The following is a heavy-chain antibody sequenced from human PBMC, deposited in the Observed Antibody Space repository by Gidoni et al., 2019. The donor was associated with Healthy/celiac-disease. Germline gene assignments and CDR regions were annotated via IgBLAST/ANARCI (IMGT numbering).Heavy chain of an antibody. D-gene: IGHD3-10*01. CDR2: IWYDGSNK. CDR3: ARDNPLLWFGELAPGAFDI. Sequence: GFTFSSYGMHWVRQAPGKGLEWVAVIWYDGSNKYYADSVKGRFTISRDNSKNTLYLQMNSLRAEDTAVYYCARDNPLLWFGELAPGAFDIWGQGTMVTVSS. V-gene: IGHV3-33*01. CDR1: GFTFSSYG. J-gene: IGHJ3*02.